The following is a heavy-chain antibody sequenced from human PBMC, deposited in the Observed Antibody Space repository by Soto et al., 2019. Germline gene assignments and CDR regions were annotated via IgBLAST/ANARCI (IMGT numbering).Heavy chain of an antibody. J-gene: IGHJ6*02. CDR2: ISGSGSPT. CDR1: GFTLSSYA. CDR3: ARDKPGGTYNYYYGMDA. Sequence: LRLSCPDSGFTLSSYAMTWVRQAPGRGLEWVSAISGSGSPTYYADSVKGRFTISRDNSKNTLYLQMNSLRADDTAVYYCARDKPGGTYNYYYGMDAWGQGTTVTVSS. V-gene: IGHV3-23*01. D-gene: IGHD1-26*01.